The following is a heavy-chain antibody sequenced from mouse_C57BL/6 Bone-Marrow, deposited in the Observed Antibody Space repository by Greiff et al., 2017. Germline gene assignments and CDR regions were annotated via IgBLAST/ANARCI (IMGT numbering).Heavy chain of an antibody. D-gene: IGHD2-4*01. V-gene: IGHV1-77*01. CDR1: GYTFTDYY. Sequence: QVQLQQSGAELVKPGASVKISCKASGYTFTDYYINWVKQRPGQGLEWIGKIGPGSGSTYYNEKFKGKATLTADKSSSTAYRQLSSLTSEDSAVSFCARSENDDYPYDAMEDWGQGASVTVST. CDR3: ARSENDDYPYDAMED. CDR2: IGPGSGST. J-gene: IGHJ4*01.